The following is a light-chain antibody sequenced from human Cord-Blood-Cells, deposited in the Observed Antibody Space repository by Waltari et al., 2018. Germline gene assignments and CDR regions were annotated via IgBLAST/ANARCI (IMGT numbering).Light chain of an antibody. V-gene: IGKV1-39*01. CDR2: AAS. J-gene: IGKJ5*01. Sequence: DIQMTQSPSSLSASVVDRVTITCRASQSISSYLNWYQQKPGKAPKLLIYAASSLQSGVPLRFSGSGSGTDFTLTISSLQPEDFATYYCQQSYSTLSITFGQGTRLEIK. CDR1: QSISSY. CDR3: QQSYSTLSIT.